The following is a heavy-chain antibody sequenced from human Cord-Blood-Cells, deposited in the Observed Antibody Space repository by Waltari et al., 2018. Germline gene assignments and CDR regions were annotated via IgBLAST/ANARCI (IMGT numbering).Heavy chain of an antibody. Sequence: EVQLVESGGGLVQPGRSLRLSCAASGFTFDDYAMHWVRQAPGKGLEWVSGISWNSGSIGYADSVKGRFTISRDNAKNSLYLQMNSLRAEDTALYYCAKDRRSSDFWSGYYDYWGQGTLVTVSS. CDR3: AKDRRSSDFWSGYYDY. V-gene: IGHV3-9*01. D-gene: IGHD3-3*01. CDR1: GFTFDDYA. J-gene: IGHJ4*02. CDR2: ISWNSGSI.